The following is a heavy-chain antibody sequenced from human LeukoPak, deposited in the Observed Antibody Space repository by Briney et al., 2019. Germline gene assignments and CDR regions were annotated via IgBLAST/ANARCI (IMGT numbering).Heavy chain of an antibody. CDR2: TNQDGGAK. J-gene: IGHJ6*02. D-gene: IGHD2-2*01. Sequence: PGGSLRLSCAASGFTFSNYWMSWVRQAPGKGLEWVATTNQDGGAKFYVDSVKGRFTISRDNAKNTLYLQMNSLRAEDTAVYYCARGLVVPAAMRGYYYYYGMDVWAKGPRSPSP. V-gene: IGHV3-7*02. CDR1: GFTFSNYW. CDR3: ARGLVVPAAMRGYYYYYGMDV.